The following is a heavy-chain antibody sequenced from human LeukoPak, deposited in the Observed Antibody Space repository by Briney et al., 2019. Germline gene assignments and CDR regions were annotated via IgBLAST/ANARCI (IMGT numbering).Heavy chain of an antibody. Sequence: GGSLRLSCAASGLTLSSYGMHWVRQAPGKGLEWVAVISHDGSNKYYAGSVKGRFTISRDNAKNTLYLQMDSLSVEDTAVYYCAKLRGYYGSGQQITLDYWGQGTLVTVSS. J-gene: IGHJ4*02. V-gene: IGHV3-30*18. CDR3: AKLRGYYGSGQQITLDY. D-gene: IGHD3-10*01. CDR1: GLTLSSYG. CDR2: ISHDGSNK.